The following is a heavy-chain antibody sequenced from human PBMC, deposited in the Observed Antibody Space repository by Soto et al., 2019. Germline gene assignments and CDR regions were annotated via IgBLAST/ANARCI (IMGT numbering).Heavy chain of an antibody. CDR1: GFTFSSYG. V-gene: IGHV3-33*01. Sequence: QVQLVESGGGVVQPGRSLRLSCAASGFTFSSYGMHWVRQAPGKGLEWVAVIWYDGSNKYYADSVKGRFTISRDNSKNTLYLQMNSLRAEDTAVYYCARGFIGDDHLGASYYYYYYMDVWGKGTTVTVSS. D-gene: IGHD4-17*01. CDR3: ARGFIGDDHLGASYYYYYYMDV. J-gene: IGHJ6*03. CDR2: IWYDGSNK.